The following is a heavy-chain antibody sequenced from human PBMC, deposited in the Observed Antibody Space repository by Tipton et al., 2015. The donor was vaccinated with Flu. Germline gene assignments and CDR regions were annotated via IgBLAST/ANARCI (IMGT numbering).Heavy chain of an antibody. CDR3: ASSGSYWMMFDY. CDR1: GSSVSSNY. Sequence: SLRLSCAASGSSVSSNYMSWVRQAPGKGPEWVSVIYSGGSTYYADSVKGRFTISRDNSKNTLYLQMNSLRAEDTAVYYCASSGSYWMMFDYWGQGTLVTVSS. V-gene: IGHV3-53*01. D-gene: IGHD3-10*01. J-gene: IGHJ4*02. CDR2: IYSGGST.